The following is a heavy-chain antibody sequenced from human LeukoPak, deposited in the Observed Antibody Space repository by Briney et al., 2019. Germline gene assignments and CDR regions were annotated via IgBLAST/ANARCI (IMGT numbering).Heavy chain of an antibody. Sequence: SETLSLTCTVSGGSISGYYWSWIRQPPGKGLEWIGYIYNSGSTNYNPSLKSRVTISVDTSKNQCSLKLSSVTAADTAVYYCARQKKESGSIRDLYFDYWGQGTLVTVSS. J-gene: IGHJ4*02. CDR2: IYNSGST. V-gene: IGHV4-59*08. CDR1: GGSISGYY. CDR3: ARQKKESGSIRDLYFDY. D-gene: IGHD1-26*01.